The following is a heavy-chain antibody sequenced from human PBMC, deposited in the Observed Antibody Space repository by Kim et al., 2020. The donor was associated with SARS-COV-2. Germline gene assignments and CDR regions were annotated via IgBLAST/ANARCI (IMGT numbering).Heavy chain of an antibody. V-gene: IGHV4-30-4*01. CDR3: ARVPYGSGSYYPSSPPHFDD. J-gene: IGHJ4*02. CDR2: IYYSGST. Sequence: SETLSLTCTVSGGSISSGDYYWSWIRQPPGKGLEWIGYIYYSGSTYYNPSLKSRVTISVDTSKNQFSLKLSSVTATDTAVYYCARVPYGSGSYYPSSPPHFDDWGQGTLVTVSS. D-gene: IGHD3-10*01. CDR1: GGSISSGDYY.